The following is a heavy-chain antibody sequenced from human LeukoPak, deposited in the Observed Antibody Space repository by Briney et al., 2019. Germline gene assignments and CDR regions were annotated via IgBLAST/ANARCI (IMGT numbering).Heavy chain of an antibody. Sequence: SETLSLTCAVYGGSFSGYYWSWIRQRPGKGLEWIGEINHSGSTNYNPSLKSRVPTSVDTSKNQFSLKLSSVTAADTAVYYCARGIAAAGIAAYDYWGQGTLVTVSS. CDR2: INHSGST. CDR1: GGSFSGYY. V-gene: IGHV4-34*01. J-gene: IGHJ4*02. CDR3: ARGIAAAGIAAYDY. D-gene: IGHD6-13*01.